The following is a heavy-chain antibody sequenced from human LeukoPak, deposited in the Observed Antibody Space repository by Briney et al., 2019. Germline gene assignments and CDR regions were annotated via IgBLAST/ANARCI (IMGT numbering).Heavy chain of an antibody. CDR1: GGSISSYY. V-gene: IGHV4-4*07. D-gene: IGHD5-24*01. CDR2: IYTSGST. Sequence: PSETLSLTCTVSGGSISSYYWSWIRQPAGKGLEWIGRIYTSGSTNYNPSLKSRVTMSVDTSKNQFSLKLSSVTAADTAVYYCAREKPRDGYNHEITTFDYWGQGTLVTVSS. CDR3: AREKPRDGYNHEITTFDY. J-gene: IGHJ4*02.